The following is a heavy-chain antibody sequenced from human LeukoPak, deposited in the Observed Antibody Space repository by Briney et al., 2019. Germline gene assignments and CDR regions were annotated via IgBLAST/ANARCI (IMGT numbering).Heavy chain of an antibody. CDR3: ARNRATTVTKSFAFDI. V-gene: IGHV1-69*05. J-gene: IGHJ3*02. CDR2: IIPIFGTA. CDR1: GGTFSNYA. Sequence: SVKVSCKASGGTFSNYAISWVRQAPGQGLEWMGGIIPIFGTANYAQKFQGRVTITTDESTSTTYIELSSLRSEDTAVYYCARNRATTVTKSFAFDIWGQGTMVTVSS. D-gene: IGHD4-17*01.